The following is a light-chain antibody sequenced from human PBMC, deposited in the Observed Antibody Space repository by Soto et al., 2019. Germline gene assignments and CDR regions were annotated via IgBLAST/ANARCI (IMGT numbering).Light chain of an antibody. CDR2: DAS. CDR3: QQFGNSPT. CDR1: QSLTNIF. Sequence: EIVLTQSPATLSLSPGERVTLSCGASQSLTNIFLAWYQQRPGLAPRLLIFDASTRASGVPDRFSGSGSGTDFTLTISRLEPEDFAVYYCQQFGNSPTFGGGTKVEFK. J-gene: IGKJ4*01. V-gene: IGKV3D-20*01.